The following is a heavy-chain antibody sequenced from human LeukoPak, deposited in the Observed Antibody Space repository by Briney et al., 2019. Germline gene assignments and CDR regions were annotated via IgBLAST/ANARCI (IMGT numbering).Heavy chain of an antibody. CDR2: ISYDGSNK. J-gene: IGHJ6*02. CDR1: GFTFSSYA. V-gene: IGHV3-30-3*01. Sequence: PGRSLRLSCAASGFTFSSYAMHWVRQAPGKGLEWVAVISYDGSNKYYADSVKGRFTISRDNSKNTLYLQMNSLGAEDTAVYYCARPYNWNDYYGMDVWGQGTTVTVSS. D-gene: IGHD1-1*01. CDR3: ARPYNWNDYYGMDV.